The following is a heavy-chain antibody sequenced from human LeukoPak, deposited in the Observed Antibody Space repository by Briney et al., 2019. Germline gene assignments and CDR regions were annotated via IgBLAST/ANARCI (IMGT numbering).Heavy chain of an antibody. CDR2: ISDSGGST. J-gene: IGHJ4*02. V-gene: IGHV3-23*01. CDR3: AKIPGY. Sequence: GGSLRLSCTASRFSFSSNGMTWVRQAPGKGLEWVSSISDSGGSTHYADSVKGRFTISRDNSKNTMYLQMNNLRAEDTAVYYCAKIPGYWGQGTLVTVYS. CDR1: RFSFSSNG.